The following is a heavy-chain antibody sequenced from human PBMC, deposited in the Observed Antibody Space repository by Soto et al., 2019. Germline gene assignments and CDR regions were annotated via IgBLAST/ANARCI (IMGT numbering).Heavy chain of an antibody. CDR3: ARQSRDGYN. D-gene: IGHD5-12*01. CDR1: GYSFTSYW. Sequence: GESLRISCKGSGYSFTSYWISWVRQMPGKGVEWMGRTEPSDSNTNYTPSFQGHVTISADKSITTAYLQCSSLKTSDTAMYYCARQSRDGYNWGQGTLVTVSS. V-gene: IGHV5-10-1*01. J-gene: IGHJ4*02. CDR2: TEPSDSNT.